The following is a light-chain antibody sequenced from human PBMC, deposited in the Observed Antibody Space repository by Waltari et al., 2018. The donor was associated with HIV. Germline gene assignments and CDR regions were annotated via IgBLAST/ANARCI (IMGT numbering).Light chain of an antibody. V-gene: IGLV2-23*02. CDR3: CSYAGSRTWV. J-gene: IGLJ3*02. CDR1: SSDVGGYNF. CDR2: DVF. Sequence: QSALTQPASVSGSPGQSITVSCTGTSSDVGGYNFVPWYQQHPGKAPKLIIFDVFKRPAGVSERFSGSRSGNTASLTVSGLQAEDEADYYCCSYAGSRTWVFGGGTALTVL.